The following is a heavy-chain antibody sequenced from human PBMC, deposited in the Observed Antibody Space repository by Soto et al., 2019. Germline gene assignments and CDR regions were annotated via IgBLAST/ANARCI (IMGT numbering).Heavy chain of an antibody. CDR1: GGSFSGYY. CDR2: INHSGST. V-gene: IGHV4-34*01. J-gene: IGHJ4*02. Sequence: QVQLQQWGAGLLKPSETLSLTCAVYGGSFSGYYWRWIRQHPGKALEWMGEINHSGSTNYNPSLKSRVPISVDTSKKQFSLKLSSVTAAVTAVYYCARRIAAAGSGEVGYWGQGTLVTVSS. CDR3: ARRIAAAGSGEVGY. D-gene: IGHD6-13*01.